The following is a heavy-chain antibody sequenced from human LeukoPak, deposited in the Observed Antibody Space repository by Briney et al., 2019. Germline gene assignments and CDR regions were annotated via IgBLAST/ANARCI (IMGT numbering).Heavy chain of an antibody. J-gene: IGHJ4*02. Sequence: GGSLRLSCAASGFTASSNYMTWLRQAPGKGLEWVSILYSGGSAYYTDYVKGRFTFSRDNSKNTLYLQMTSLRAEDTAVYYCARDWGGRNRYDYWGQGTLVTVSS. CDR1: GFTASSNY. CDR3: ARDWGGRNRYDY. CDR2: LYSGGSA. V-gene: IGHV3-66*01. D-gene: IGHD1-26*01.